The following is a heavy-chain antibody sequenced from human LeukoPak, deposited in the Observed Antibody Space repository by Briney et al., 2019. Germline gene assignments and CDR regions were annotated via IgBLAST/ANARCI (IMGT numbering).Heavy chain of an antibody. D-gene: IGHD3-22*01. CDR2: ISGSGGYT. CDR3: AQDATDFDSSGQTYFDN. Sequence: GGSLRLSCAASGFTFDDYAMSWVRQAPGKGLEWVSAISGSGGYTFYSDSVKGRFTISRDNSENTLSLQMNSLRAEDTAVYYCAQDATDFDSSGQTYFDNWGQGTLVTVSS. CDR1: GFTFDDYA. J-gene: IGHJ4*02. V-gene: IGHV3-23*01.